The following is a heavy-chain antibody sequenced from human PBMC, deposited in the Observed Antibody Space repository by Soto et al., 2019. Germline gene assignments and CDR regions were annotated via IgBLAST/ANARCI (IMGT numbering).Heavy chain of an antibody. CDR3: ARVLGQMNYYYYYGMDV. Sequence: ASVKVSCKASGYTFTGYYMHWVRQAPGQGLEWMGWINPNSGGTNYAQKFQGRVTMTRDTSISTAYMELSRLRSEDTAVYYCARVLGQMNYYYYYGMDVWGQGTTVTVSS. CDR2: INPNSGGT. D-gene: IGHD6-6*01. J-gene: IGHJ6*02. CDR1: GYTFTGYY. V-gene: IGHV1-2*02.